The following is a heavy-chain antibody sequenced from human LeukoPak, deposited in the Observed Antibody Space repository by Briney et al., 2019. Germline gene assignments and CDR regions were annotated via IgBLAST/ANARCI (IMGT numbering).Heavy chain of an antibody. V-gene: IGHV4-59*11. Sequence: SETLSLTCTVFGGSISSHYWTWIRQPPGKTLEWIGYVFDTGRTKDNPSLKGRLTLSADTSKNQLSLRLSSVTAADTAVYYCATIKRGSIYGYFDFWGRGILVTVSP. J-gene: IGHJ4*01. CDR1: GGSISSHY. CDR3: ATIKRGSIYGYFDF. D-gene: IGHD5-18*01. CDR2: VFDTGRT.